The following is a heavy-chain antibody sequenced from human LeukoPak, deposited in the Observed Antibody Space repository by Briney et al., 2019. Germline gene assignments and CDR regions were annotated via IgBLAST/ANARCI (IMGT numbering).Heavy chain of an antibody. CDR3: ASSFDFLWGTDY. V-gene: IGHV4-31*03. CDR1: GGSIRSGGFY. J-gene: IGHJ4*02. Sequence: SETLSLTCTVSGGSIRSGGFYWNWIRQHPGKGLEWIGYIYYTGSTYSNPSLKSRVTMSVDTSKDQFSLKLSSVTAADTAVYYCASSFDFLWGTDYWGQGALVTVSS. D-gene: IGHD3-16*01. CDR2: IYYTGST.